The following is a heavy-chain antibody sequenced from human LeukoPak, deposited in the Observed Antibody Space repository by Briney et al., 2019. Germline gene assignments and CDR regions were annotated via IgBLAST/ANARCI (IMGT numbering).Heavy chain of an antibody. CDR2: IWYDGSDE. CDR1: GFTFSSYG. V-gene: IGHV3-33*01. CDR3: ARAGDAFDI. J-gene: IGHJ3*02. Sequence: GGSLRLSCAASGFTFSSYGMHWVRQAPGKGLGWVAVIWYDGSDEYYTDSVKGRFTIFRDNSKNTLYLQMNSLRAEDTAIYYCARAGDAFDIWGQGTMVTVSS.